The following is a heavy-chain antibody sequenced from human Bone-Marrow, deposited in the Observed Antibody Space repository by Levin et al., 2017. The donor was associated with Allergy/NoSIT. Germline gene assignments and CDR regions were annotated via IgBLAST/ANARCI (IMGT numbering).Heavy chain of an antibody. Sequence: PSETLSLTCVVSGYSISSGYNWGWIRQSPGKGLEWIGSIYHSGSTYYNPSLKSRVTISVDTSKTQFSLKLRSVTAADTAVYYCARAGMITFGGSQFDYWGQGTRVTVSS. CDR1: GYSISSGYN. CDR2: IYHSGST. V-gene: IGHV4-38-2*01. D-gene: IGHD3-16*01. CDR3: ARAGMITFGGSQFDY. J-gene: IGHJ4*02.